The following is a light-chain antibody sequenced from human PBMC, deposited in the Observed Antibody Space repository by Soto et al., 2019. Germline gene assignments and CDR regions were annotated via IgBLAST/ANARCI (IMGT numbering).Light chain of an antibody. CDR1: QSISSY. V-gene: IGKV1-39*01. CDR3: QQSYSTLGP. Sequence: IQLTQSPSSLSASVGDIVTITCRASQSISSYLNWYQQKPGKAPKLLIYAASSLQSGVPSRFSGSGSGTDFTLTISSLQPEDFATYYCQQSYSTLGPFGQGSKVDIK. J-gene: IGKJ1*01. CDR2: AAS.